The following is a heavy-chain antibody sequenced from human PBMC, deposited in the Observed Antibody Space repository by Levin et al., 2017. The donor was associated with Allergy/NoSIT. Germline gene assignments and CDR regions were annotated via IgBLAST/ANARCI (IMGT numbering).Heavy chain of an antibody. CDR3: AREDGSTFDF. CDR2: IYYSGST. Sequence: MTSETLSLTCTVSGGSISGGGYHWTWIRQHPEKGLEWIGYIYYSGSTFYNPSLKSRLMISVDTSKNQFSLNVGSVTAADTAVYYCAREDGSTFDFWGQGALVTVAS. V-gene: IGHV4-31*03. J-gene: IGHJ4*02. D-gene: IGHD2-2*03. CDR1: GGSISGGGYH.